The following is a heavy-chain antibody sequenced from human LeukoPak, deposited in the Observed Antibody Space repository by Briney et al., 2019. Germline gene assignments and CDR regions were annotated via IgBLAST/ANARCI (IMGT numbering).Heavy chain of an antibody. CDR3: ARDGGIVVVPAATPVDY. Sequence: GGSLRLSCTASGFTFGDYAMSWVRQAPGKGLEWVANIKQDGSEKYYVDSVKGRFTISRDNAKNSLYLQMNSLRAEDTAVYYCARDGGIVVVPAATPVDYWGQGTLVTVSS. CDR2: IKQDGSEK. CDR1: GFTFGDYA. J-gene: IGHJ4*02. V-gene: IGHV3-7*01. D-gene: IGHD2-2*01.